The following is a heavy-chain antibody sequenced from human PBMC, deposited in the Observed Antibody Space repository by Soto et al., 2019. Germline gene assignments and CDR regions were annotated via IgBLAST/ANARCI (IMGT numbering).Heavy chain of an antibody. CDR3: ARDVIPFNFPVSKSYTWFDP. CDR1: GYTFTSYG. V-gene: IGHV1-18*04. D-gene: IGHD2-2*02. J-gene: IGHJ5*02. CDR2: ISAYNGNT. Sequence: QVQLVQSGAEVKKPGASVKVSCKASGYTFTSYGISWVRQAPGQGLEWMGWISAYNGNTNYAQKLQARVTMTTDTSTSTAYMELRSLRSDDTAVYYCARDVIPFNFPVSKSYTWFDPWGQGTLVTVSS.